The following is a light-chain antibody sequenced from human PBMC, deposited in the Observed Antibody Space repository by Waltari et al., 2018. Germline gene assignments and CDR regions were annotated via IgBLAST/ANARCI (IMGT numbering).Light chain of an antibody. CDR2: EVT. J-gene: IGLJ3*02. V-gene: IGLV2-14*03. Sequence: QSALTQPASVSGSPGQSTPIPCTGTSSDVGDYNYVSWYQQYPGKAPKLMIFEVTNRPSGVSDRFSGSKSGNTASLSISGLQADDEAVYYCSSYTSHDTLRWVFGGGTKLTVL. CDR1: SSDVGDYNY. CDR3: SSYTSHDTLRWV.